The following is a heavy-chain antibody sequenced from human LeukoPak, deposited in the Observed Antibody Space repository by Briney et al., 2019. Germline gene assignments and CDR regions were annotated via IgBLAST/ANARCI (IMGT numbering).Heavy chain of an antibody. CDR1: GYTFTGYY. CDR3: ARAPPATAANFDY. J-gene: IGHJ4*02. V-gene: IGHV1-2*02. CDR2: INPNSGGT. D-gene: IGHD2-21*02. Sequence: ASVKVSCKASGYTFTGYYMHWVRQAPGQGLEWMGWINPNSGGTNYAQKLQGRVTMTTDTSTSTAYMELRSLRSDDTAVYYCARAPPATAANFDYWGQGTLVTVSS.